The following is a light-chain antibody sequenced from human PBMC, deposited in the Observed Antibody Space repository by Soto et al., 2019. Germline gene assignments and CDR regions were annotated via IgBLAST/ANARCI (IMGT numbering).Light chain of an antibody. CDR2: GAS. V-gene: IGKV3-20*01. CDR1: QSVSSY. Sequence: IRLTQSPSTLSLSPGERATLSCRASQSVSSYLAWYQQKPGQAPRLLIYGASTRATGIPARFSGSGSGTDFTLTISRLEPEDFAVYYCQQYGSSRTFGQGTKVDI. J-gene: IGKJ1*01. CDR3: QQYGSSRT.